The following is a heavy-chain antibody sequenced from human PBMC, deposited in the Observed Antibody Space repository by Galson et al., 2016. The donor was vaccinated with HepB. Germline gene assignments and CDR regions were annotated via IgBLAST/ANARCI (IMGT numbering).Heavy chain of an antibody. D-gene: IGHD5-18*01. V-gene: IGHV4-59*08. Sequence: SETLSLTCTVSGGSISNYPWSWIRQPPGKGLEWIGYVYTAGRTNYSPSLKTRVTISVDTSKNQFSLKLSSVTAADTAVYFCVRHGFTYMVTTDYDYWGQGTLVTVSS. J-gene: IGHJ4*02. CDR1: GGSISNYP. CDR3: VRHGFTYMVTTDYDY. CDR2: VYTAGRT.